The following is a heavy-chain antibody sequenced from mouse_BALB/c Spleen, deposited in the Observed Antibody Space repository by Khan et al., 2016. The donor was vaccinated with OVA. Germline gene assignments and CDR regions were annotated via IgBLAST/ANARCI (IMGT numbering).Heavy chain of an antibody. CDR1: GFSLTSYG. Sequence: QVQLKESGPGLVAPSQSLSITCTVSGFSLTSYGVHWVRQPPGKGLEWLVVIWSDGSTNYNSVLKSRLSISKDNSNSQVFLKMNSLQTDDTAITTCDRCFDYYSSLYAINYWGQGTSLTVSS. J-gene: IGHJ4*01. CDR2: IWSDGST. CDR3: DRCFDYYSSLYAINY. D-gene: IGHD1-1*01. V-gene: IGHV2-6*02.